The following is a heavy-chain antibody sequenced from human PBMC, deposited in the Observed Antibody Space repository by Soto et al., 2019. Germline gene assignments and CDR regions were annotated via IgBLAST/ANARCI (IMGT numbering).Heavy chain of an antibody. Sequence: EVQLLESGGGLVQTGGSLRLSCAASGFTFSIYAMSWVRQAPGKGLEWVSAISASGGGSPNYADSVKGRFTISRDNSKNTLYLQMNSLRAEDTAVYYCAKDPFYRSKWFDPWGQGTLVTVSS. CDR3: AKDPFYRSKWFDP. CDR2: ISASGGGSP. D-gene: IGHD1-26*01. J-gene: IGHJ5*02. V-gene: IGHV3-23*01. CDR1: GFTFSIYA.